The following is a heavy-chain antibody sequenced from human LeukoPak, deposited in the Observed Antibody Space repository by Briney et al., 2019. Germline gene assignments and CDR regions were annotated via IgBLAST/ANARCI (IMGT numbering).Heavy chain of an antibody. CDR1: GFPFSSYA. CDR2: VSGSGGTT. D-gene: IGHD3-22*01. CDR3: AKSDYYDSSGHPSSFEY. J-gene: IGHJ4*02. Sequence: GGSLRLSCAASGFPFSSYAMSWVRQAPGRALEWVSAVSGSGGTTYYAASVKGRFTISRDNSKNTLYLQMNSLRAEDTAVYYCAKSDYYDSSGHPSSFEYWGQGTLVTVSS. V-gene: IGHV3-23*01.